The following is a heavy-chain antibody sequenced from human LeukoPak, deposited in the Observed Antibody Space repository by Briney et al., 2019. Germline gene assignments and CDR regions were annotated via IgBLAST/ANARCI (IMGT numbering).Heavy chain of an antibody. CDR3: ARGRVTMVRARGAFGI. V-gene: IGHV1-2*02. CDR1: EYTFTGYY. Sequence: ASVKVSCKASEYTFTGYYMHWVRQAPGQGLEWMGWINPNSGGTNYAQKFQGRVTMTRDTSISTAYMELSRLRSDDTAVYYCARGRVTMVRARGAFGIWGQGTMVTVSS. J-gene: IGHJ3*02. CDR2: INPNSGGT. D-gene: IGHD3-10*01.